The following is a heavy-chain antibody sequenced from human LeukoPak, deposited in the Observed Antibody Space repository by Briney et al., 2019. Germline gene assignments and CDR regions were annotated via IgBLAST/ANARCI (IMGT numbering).Heavy chain of an antibody. CDR3: TRGGSYDFWSGANWFDP. CDR2: IYTSGST. CDR1: GGSISSGSYY. Sequence: NPSETLSLTCTVSGGSISSGSYYWSWIRQPAGKGLEWIGRIYTSGSTNYNPSLKSRVTISVDTSKNQFSLKPSSAIAADTAVYYCTRGGSYDFWSGANWFDPWGQGTLVTVSA. D-gene: IGHD3-3*01. V-gene: IGHV4-61*02. J-gene: IGHJ5*02.